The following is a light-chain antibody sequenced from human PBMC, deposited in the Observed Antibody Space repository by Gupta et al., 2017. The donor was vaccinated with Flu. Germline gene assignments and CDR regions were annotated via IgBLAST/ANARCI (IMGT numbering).Light chain of an antibody. CDR1: QNIGSD. V-gene: IGKV3-15*01. CDR3: QQHNDWLRT. J-gene: IGKJ2*01. Sequence: IEMTQSPAILSVSPGERATLSCRASQNIGSDVAWYQQRPGQAPRLLIYSASARATTTPLRFSGSGSGTEFFLTISSLQSEDFAVYYCQQHNDWLRTFGQGTKL. CDR2: SAS.